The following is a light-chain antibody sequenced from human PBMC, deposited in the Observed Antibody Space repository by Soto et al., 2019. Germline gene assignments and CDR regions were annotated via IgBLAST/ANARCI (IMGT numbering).Light chain of an antibody. V-gene: IGKV1-5*03. CDR1: QSISSW. J-gene: IGKJ1*01. CDR2: KAS. CDR3: QHSHSYPWT. Sequence: DIQLTQSPVSLSASVGERVTITCRASQSISSWLAWYQQKSGKAPNLLIYKASNLQTGVPSRFSGSGSGTEFTLAISGLQTEDFATYYCQHSHSYPWTFGQGPKVEI.